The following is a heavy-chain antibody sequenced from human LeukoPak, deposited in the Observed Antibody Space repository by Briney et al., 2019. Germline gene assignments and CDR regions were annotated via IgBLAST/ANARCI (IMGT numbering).Heavy chain of an antibody. D-gene: IGHD6-6*01. CDR2: IYTSGGT. CDR3: ARLTRLSTSPDRYYLDY. Sequence: SETLSLTCTVSGDSISSYYWSWIRQPPGKGLQWIGYIYTSGGTNYIPSLKGRVTISIDTSKNQFSLKLSSVTAADSAVYYCARLTRLSTSPDRYYLDYWGQGTLVTVSS. V-gene: IGHV4-4*09. J-gene: IGHJ4*02. CDR1: GDSISSYY.